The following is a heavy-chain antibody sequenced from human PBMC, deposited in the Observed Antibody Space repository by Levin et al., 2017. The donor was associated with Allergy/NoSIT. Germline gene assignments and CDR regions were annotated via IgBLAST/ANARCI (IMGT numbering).Heavy chain of an antibody. CDR1: GFTFSSYW. J-gene: IGHJ4*02. Sequence: GGSLRLSCVASGFTFSSYWMSWVRQAPGKGLEWVANIKQDGSEKYYVDSVKGRFTISRDNAKNSLYLQMNSLRGEDTAVYYCASGYGSVPRGGQGTLVTVSS. D-gene: IGHD3-10*01. V-gene: IGHV3-7*01. CDR3: ASGYGSVPR. CDR2: IKQDGSEK.